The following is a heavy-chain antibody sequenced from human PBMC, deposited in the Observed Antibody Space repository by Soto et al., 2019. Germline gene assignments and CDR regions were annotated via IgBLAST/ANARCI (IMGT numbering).Heavy chain of an antibody. CDR3: ARDYGSGIFDY. D-gene: IGHD3-10*01. J-gene: IGHJ4*02. V-gene: IGHV3-53*01. Sequence: EVQLVESGGGLIQHGGSLRLSCAASGFTVSSNYMSWVRQAPGKGLEWVSVIYSDGSTYYADSVKGRFTISRDNSKNTLYLQMNSLRAEDTAVHYCARDYGSGIFDYWGQGTLVTVSS. CDR2: IYSDGST. CDR1: GFTVSSNY.